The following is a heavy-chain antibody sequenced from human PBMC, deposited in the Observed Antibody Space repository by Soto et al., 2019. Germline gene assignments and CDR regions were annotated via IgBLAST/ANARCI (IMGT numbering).Heavy chain of an antibody. CDR1: GGSISSGDYS. V-gene: IGHV4-30-2*01. Sequence: ASETLSLTCAVSGGSISSGDYSWNWIRQPPGKGLEWIGYIYHSGSTYYNPSLKSRVTISVDRSKNQFSLKLSSVTAADTAVYYCARGGKYNWNHNWFDPWGQGTLVTVSS. CDR3: ARGGKYNWNHNWFDP. D-gene: IGHD1-20*01. J-gene: IGHJ5*02. CDR2: IYHSGST.